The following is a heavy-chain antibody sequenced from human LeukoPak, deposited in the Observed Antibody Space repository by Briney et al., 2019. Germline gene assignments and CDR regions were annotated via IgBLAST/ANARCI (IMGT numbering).Heavy chain of an antibody. CDR1: GFTVSSNY. CDR2: IYSGGST. V-gene: IGHV3-66*01. CDR3: ARGRGYSYGKFDY. D-gene: IGHD5-18*01. J-gene: IGHJ4*02. Sequence: GGSLRLSYAASGFTVSSNYMSWVRQAPGKGLEWVSVIYSGGSTYYADSVKGRFTISRDNSKNTLYLQMNSLRAEDTAVYYCARGRGYSYGKFDYWGQGTLVTVSS.